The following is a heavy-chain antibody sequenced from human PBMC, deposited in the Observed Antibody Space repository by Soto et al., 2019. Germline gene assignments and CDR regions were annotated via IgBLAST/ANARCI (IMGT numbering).Heavy chain of an antibody. Sequence: GGSLILSCAASGFTFSSYWMDWVRQAPGKGLVWVSRIKSDGSNTDYADSVKGRFTISRDNAKNTLYLQMHSLRAEDTALYFCVRDRGYPDSFDVWGRGTMVTVSS. D-gene: IGHD1-1*01. V-gene: IGHV3-74*01. CDR1: GFTFSSYW. CDR3: VRDRGYPDSFDV. J-gene: IGHJ3*01. CDR2: IKSDGSNT.